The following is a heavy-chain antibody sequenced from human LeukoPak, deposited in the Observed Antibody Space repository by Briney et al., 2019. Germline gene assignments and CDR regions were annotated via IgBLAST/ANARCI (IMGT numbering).Heavy chain of an antibody. V-gene: IGHV3-74*01. CDR1: EFTFSSHW. Sequence: PGGSLRLSCAASEFTFSSHWMHWVRQAPGKGLVWVSYINSDGSSTTYADYVKGRFTFSRDNAKNMLYLQMNSLRAEDTAVYYCARDGSLPDYWGQGTLVTVSS. D-gene: IGHD5-12*01. CDR2: INSDGSST. CDR3: ARDGSLPDY. J-gene: IGHJ4*02.